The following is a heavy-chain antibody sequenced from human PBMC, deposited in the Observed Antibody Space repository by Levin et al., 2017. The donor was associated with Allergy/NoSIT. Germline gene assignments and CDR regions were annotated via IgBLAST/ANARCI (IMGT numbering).Heavy chain of an antibody. Sequence: GESLKISCRTSGYTFTAYYIHWLRQTPGQGLEWLGWIKPNSGGNLPAQKFQGRVTMTRDTSISTAYMELRGLRSDDTAVYYCVRGGVLLSFGEPPFDYWGQGTLVTVSS. V-gene: IGHV1-2*02. CDR3: VRGGVLLSFGEPPFDY. D-gene: IGHD3-10*01. CDR1: GYTFTAYY. CDR2: IKPNSGGN. J-gene: IGHJ4*02.